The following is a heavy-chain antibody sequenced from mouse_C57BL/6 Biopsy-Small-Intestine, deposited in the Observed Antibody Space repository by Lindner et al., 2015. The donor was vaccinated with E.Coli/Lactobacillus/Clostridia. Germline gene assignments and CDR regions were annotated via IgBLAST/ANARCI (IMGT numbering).Heavy chain of an antibody. CDR1: GYTFTDYY. J-gene: IGHJ4*01. CDR2: IHPKSGGT. V-gene: IGHV1-64*01. CDR3: ARDPLYFGEFYFDS. D-gene: IGHD2-3*01. Sequence: SVKVSCKASGYTFTDYYTHWVRQAPGQGLEWMGSIHPKSGGTNYAQKFQGRVTMTMDTSISTAYMELGRLRSDDTAVYYCARDPLYFGEFYFDSWGQGTLVTVSS.